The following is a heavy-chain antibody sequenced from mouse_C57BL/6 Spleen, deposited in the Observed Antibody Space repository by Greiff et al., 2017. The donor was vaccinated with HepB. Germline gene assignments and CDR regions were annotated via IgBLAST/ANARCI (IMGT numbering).Heavy chain of an antibody. CDR2: ISSGSSTI. V-gene: IGHV5-17*01. J-gene: IGHJ2*01. CDR1: GFTFSDYG. CDR3: ARTVVARDYFDY. D-gene: IGHD1-1*01. Sequence: DVQLVESGGGLVKPGGSLKLSCAASGFTFSDYGMHWVRQAPEKGLEWVAYISSGSSTIYYADTVKGRFTISRDNAKNTLFLQMTSLRSEDTAMYYCARTVVARDYFDYWGQGTTLTVSS.